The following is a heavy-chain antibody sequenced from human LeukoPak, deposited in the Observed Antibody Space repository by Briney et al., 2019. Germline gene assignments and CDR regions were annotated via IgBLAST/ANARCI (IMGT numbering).Heavy chain of an antibody. V-gene: IGHV1-69*13. CDR2: IIPIFGTA. J-gene: IGHJ3*02. D-gene: IGHD5-24*01. Sequence: SVKVSCKASGGTFSSYAISWVRQAPGQGLEWMGGIIPIFGTANYAQKFQGRVTITADESTSTAYMELSSLRSEDTAVYYCATRGRRDGYNYLDDAFDIRGQGTMVTVSS. CDR3: ATRGRRDGYNYLDDAFDI. CDR1: GGTFSSYA.